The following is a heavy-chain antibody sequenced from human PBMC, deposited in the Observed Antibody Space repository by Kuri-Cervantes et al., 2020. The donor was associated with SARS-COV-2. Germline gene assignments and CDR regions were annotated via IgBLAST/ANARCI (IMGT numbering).Heavy chain of an antibody. CDR1: GYSFTSYW. J-gene: IGHJ4*02. D-gene: IGHD2-2*01. V-gene: IGHV5-10-1*01. CDR2: IDPSDSYT. Sequence: GESLKISCKGSGYSFTSYWISWVRQMPGKGLEWMGRIDPSDSYTNYSPSFQGHVTISADKSISTAYLQWSSLKASDTATYYCARRHCSSTSCYLDYWGQGTLVTVSS. CDR3: ARRHCSSTSCYLDY.